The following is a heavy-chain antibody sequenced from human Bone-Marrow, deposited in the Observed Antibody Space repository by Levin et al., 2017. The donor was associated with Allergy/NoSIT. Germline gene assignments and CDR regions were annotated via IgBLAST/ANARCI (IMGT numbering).Heavy chain of an antibody. V-gene: IGHV3-74*01. CDR1: GFAFSSNW. D-gene: IGHD3-16*01. CDR2: INSDGSIT. J-gene: IGHJ4*02. Sequence: GGSLRLSCGASGFAFSSNWMHWVRQVPGKGLVWVSRINSDGSITYYADPVQGRFTISRDNAKSTLYLQMNSLRPEDTAIYYCARDHHYGDWGQGSLVTVSS. CDR3: ARDHHYGD.